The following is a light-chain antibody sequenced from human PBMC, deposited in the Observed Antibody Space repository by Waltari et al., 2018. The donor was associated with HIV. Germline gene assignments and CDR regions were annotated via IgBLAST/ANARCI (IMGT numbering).Light chain of an antibody. Sequence: SYELTQPPSVSVSPGQTASIHCSGDALPKKYAYWYQPKPGQAPVLVIYEDSRRPSGIPEKSSGSSSGTMATLTISGAQVEDEADYYCYSTDSSANRRSVFGGGTKLTVL. V-gene: IGLV3-10*01. CDR3: YSTDSSANRRSV. CDR1: ALPKKY. CDR2: EDS. J-gene: IGLJ2*01.